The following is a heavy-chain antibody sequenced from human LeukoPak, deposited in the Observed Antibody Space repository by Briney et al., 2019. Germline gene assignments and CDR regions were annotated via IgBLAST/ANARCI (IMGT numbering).Heavy chain of an antibody. CDR3: AAPIAVAGTFGH. CDR2: ISGSGGST. J-gene: IGHJ4*02. D-gene: IGHD6-19*01. Sequence: GGSLRLSCAASGFTFSSYAMSWVRQAPGKGLEWVSAISGSGGSTYYADSVKGRFTISRDNSKNTPYPQMNSLRAEDTAVYYCAAPIAVAGTFGHWGQGTLVTVSS. V-gene: IGHV3-23*01. CDR1: GFTFSSYA.